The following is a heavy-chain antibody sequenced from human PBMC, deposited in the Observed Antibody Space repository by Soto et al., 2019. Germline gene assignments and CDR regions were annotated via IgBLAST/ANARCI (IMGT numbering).Heavy chain of an antibody. J-gene: IGHJ5*02. CDR1: GYTLTELS. CDR2: FDPEDGET. Sequence: ASVKVSCKVSGYTLTELSMHWVRQAPGKGLEWMGGFDPEDGETIYAQKFQGRVTMTEDTSTDTAYMELSSLRAEDTAEYYCATGLGRFLPFDPWGQGTLVTVSS. V-gene: IGHV1-24*01. D-gene: IGHD3-3*01. CDR3: ATGLGRFLPFDP.